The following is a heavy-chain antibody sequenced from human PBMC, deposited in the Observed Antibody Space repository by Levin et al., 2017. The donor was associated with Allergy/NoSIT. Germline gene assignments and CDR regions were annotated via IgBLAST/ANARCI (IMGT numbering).Heavy chain of an antibody. CDR3: ARARIILGDTIFCYGMDI. V-gene: IGHV4-59*01. J-gene: IGHJ6*02. Sequence: SETLSLTCTVSGASITSYYWSWIRQPPGKGLEWMGCMYYSGNTRYNHSLKSRVTISLDTSKNQFSLKLSSVTAADTAVYYCARARIILGDTIFCYGMDIWGQGTTVTVSS. CDR2: MYYSGNT. D-gene: IGHD2-8*02. CDR1: GASITSYY.